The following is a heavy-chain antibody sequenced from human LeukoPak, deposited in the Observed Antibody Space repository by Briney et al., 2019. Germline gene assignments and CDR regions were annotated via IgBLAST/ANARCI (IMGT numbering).Heavy chain of an antibody. D-gene: IGHD5-18*01. CDR1: GFTFSNAW. V-gene: IGHV3-15*01. Sequence: GGSLRLSCAASGFTFSNAWMSWVRQAPGKGLEWVGRIKSKIDGGTTDYGAPVKGRFTISRDDSKKTLYLQMNRLKTEDTAVYYCTTRRPWIQLRWGQGTMVTVSS. J-gene: IGHJ3*01. CDR2: IKSKIDGGTT. CDR3: TTRRPWIQLR.